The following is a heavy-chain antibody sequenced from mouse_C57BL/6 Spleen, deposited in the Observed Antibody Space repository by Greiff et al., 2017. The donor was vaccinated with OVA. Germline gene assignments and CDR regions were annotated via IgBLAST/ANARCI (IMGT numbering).Heavy chain of an antibody. D-gene: IGHD2-4*01. J-gene: IGHJ4*01. CDR3: AYYDLKYYAMDY. CDR1: GYAFSSSW. CDR2: IYPGDGDT. V-gene: IGHV1-82*01. Sequence: VQLQQSGPELVKPGASVKISCKASGYAFSSSWMNWVKQRPGKGLEWIGRIYPGDGDTNYNGKFKGKATLTADKSSSTAYMQLSSLTSEDSAVYFCAYYDLKYYAMDYWGQGTSVTVSS.